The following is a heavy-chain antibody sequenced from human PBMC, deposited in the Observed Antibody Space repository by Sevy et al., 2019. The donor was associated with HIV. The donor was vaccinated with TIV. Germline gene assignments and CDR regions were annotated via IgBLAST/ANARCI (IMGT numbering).Heavy chain of an antibody. D-gene: IGHD6-6*01. CDR1: GFTFSSYG. CDR3: AKGGRSGSSGRYYYYYIDV. CDR2: ISYDGSNK. J-gene: IGHJ6*03. Sequence: GGSLRLSCAASGFTFSSYGMHWVRQAPGKGLEWVAVISYDGSNKYYADSVKGRFTISRDNSKNTLYLQMNSLRAEDTAVYYCAKGGRSGSSGRYYYYYIDVWGKGTTVTVSS. V-gene: IGHV3-30*18.